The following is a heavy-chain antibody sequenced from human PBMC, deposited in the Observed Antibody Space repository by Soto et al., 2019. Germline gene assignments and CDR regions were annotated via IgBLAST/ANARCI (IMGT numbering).Heavy chain of an antibody. Sequence: ASVKVSCTASGYTFTSYAMHWVRQAPGQRLEWMGWINAANGKTKFSQKFQGRVTFTRDTSASTAYMELSSLRFEDTAVYYCARHLKDDVLTGPFEYWGQGFLVTVSS. CDR2: INAANGKT. CDR3: ARHLKDDVLTGPFEY. CDR1: GYTFTSYA. J-gene: IGHJ4*02. D-gene: IGHD3-9*01. V-gene: IGHV1-3*01.